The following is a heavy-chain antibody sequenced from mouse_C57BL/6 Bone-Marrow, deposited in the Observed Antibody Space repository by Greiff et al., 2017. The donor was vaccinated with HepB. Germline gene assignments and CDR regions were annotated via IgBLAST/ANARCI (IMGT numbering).Heavy chain of an antibody. CDR2: IRNKAHGYTT. CDR1: GFTFTDYY. Sequence: EVKLVESGGGLVQPGGSLSLSCAASGFTFTDYYMSWVRQPPGKALEWLGFIRNKAHGYTTEYSASVKGRFTISRDNSQSILYLQMNALRAEDSATYYCASSYDFSFDCWGQGPTLTVSS. D-gene: IGHD2-4*01. CDR3: ASSYDFSFDC. V-gene: IGHV7-3*01. J-gene: IGHJ2*01.